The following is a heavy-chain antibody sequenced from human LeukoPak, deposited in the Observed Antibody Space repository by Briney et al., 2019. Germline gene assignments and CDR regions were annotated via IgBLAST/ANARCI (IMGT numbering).Heavy chain of an antibody. J-gene: IGHJ4*02. CDR3: ARVYYGSGSYFYDY. D-gene: IGHD3-10*01. Sequence: ASVKVSCKASGYTFTGYYMHWVRQAPGQGLEWMGWINPNSGGTNYAQKFQGRVTMTRDTSISTAYMELSRLRSDDTAVYYCARVYYGSGSYFYDYWGQGTLVTVSS. V-gene: IGHV1-2*02. CDR2: INPNSGGT. CDR1: GYTFTGYY.